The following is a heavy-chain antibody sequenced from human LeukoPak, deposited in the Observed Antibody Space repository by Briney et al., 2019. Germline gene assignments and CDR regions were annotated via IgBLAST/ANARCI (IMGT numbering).Heavy chain of an antibody. D-gene: IGHD4-17*01. V-gene: IGHV4-34*01. J-gene: IGHJ4*02. Sequence: PSETLSLTCAVYGGSFSGYYWSWIRQPPGKGLEWIGEINHSGSTNYNPSLKGRVTISVDTPKNQFSLKLSSVTAADTAVYYCATRRYGDYEGLYFDYWGQGTLVTVSS. CDR2: INHSGST. CDR1: GGSFSGYY. CDR3: ATRRYGDYEGLYFDY.